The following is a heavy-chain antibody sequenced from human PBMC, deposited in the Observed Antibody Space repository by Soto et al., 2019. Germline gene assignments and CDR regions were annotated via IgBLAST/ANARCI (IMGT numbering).Heavy chain of an antibody. CDR1: GDSIGGVGY. D-gene: IGHD3-10*01. Sequence: LSLTCTVSGDSIGGVGYWSWIRQFPGRGLEWIGCISSSGSTYYNPALNNRISLSLDTSQNQFSLKLLSVTAADTAIYYCARSGVNGIVIQSHWFEPWGQGTLVPLSS. V-gene: IGHV4-31*03. CDR2: ISSSGST. CDR3: ARSGVNGIVIQSHWFEP. J-gene: IGHJ5*02.